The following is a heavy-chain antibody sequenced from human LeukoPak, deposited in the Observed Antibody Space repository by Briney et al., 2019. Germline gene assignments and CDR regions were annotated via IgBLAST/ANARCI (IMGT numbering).Heavy chain of an antibody. V-gene: IGHV3-9*03. D-gene: IGHD3-22*01. J-gene: IGHJ4*02. CDR3: AKEDDSSGYDPHFDY. CDR1: GFTFSGYT. Sequence: GRSLRLSCAASGFTFSGYTMHWVRQAPGKGLEWVSGISWNSGSIGYADSVKGRFTISRDNAKNSLYLQMNSLRAEDMALYYCAKEDDSSGYDPHFDYWGQGTRVTVSA. CDR2: ISWNSGSI.